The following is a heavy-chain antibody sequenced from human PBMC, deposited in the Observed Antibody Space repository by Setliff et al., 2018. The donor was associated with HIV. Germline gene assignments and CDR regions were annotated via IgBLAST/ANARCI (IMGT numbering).Heavy chain of an antibody. Sequence: PSETLSLTCTVSGGSISSGSYYWSWIRQPAGKGLEWIGHIYTSGNTNHNPSLKSRVTISVDTSKNQFSLKLSSVTAADTAVYYCAGGTFTGVDAFDIWGQGPMVTVSS. CDR2: IYTSGNT. D-gene: IGHD1-26*01. V-gene: IGHV4-61*09. CDR1: GGSISSGSYY. CDR3: AGGTFTGVDAFDI. J-gene: IGHJ3*02.